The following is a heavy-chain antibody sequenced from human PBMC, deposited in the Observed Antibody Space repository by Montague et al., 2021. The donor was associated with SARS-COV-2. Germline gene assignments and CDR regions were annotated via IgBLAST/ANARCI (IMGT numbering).Heavy chain of an antibody. CDR3: ARGIDFGLVASRSHYFDT. CDR2: LYYSGNA. V-gene: IGHV4-39*01. Sequence: SETLSLTRSFSGTTRKNNYYWGWIRQPPGKGLEWVGSLYYSGNAYYSPSLRSRVTISVDTSRSQFSLQLTSVTVADTAIYYCARGIDFGLVASRSHYFDTWGQGTLVSVSS. J-gene: IGHJ4*02. CDR1: GTTRKNNYY. D-gene: IGHD3-3*01.